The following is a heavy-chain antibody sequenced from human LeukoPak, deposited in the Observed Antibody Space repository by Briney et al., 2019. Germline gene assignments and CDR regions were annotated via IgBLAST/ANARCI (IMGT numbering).Heavy chain of an antibody. J-gene: IGHJ4*02. Sequence: GESLQISCQGSGYSFTSYWIGWVRQMPGKGLEWMGILYPGDSDTRYSPSFQGQVTISADKSISTAYLQWSSLKASDTAMYYCARRVGATTFDYWGQGTLVTVSS. D-gene: IGHD1-26*01. CDR1: GYSFTSYW. CDR2: LYPGDSDT. CDR3: ARRVGATTFDY. V-gene: IGHV5-51*01.